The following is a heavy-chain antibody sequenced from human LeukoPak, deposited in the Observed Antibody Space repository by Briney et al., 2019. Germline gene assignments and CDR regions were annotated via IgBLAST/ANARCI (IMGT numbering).Heavy chain of an antibody. D-gene: IGHD6-13*01. CDR1: GGTFSSYA. V-gene: IGHV1-69*05. CDR3: ASRGLAAADH. CDR2: IIPIFGTA. Sequence: GASVKVSCKASGGTFSSYAICWVRQAPGQGLEWMGRIIPIFGTANYAQKFQGRVTITTDESTSTAYMELSSLRSEDTAVYYCASRGLAAADHWGQGILVTVSS. J-gene: IGHJ4*02.